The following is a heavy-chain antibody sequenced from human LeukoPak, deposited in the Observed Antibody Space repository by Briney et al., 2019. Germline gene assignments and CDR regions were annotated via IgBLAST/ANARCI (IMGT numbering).Heavy chain of an antibody. CDR2: ISGSGGST. Sequence: GGSLRLSCAASGFTFSSYAMSWVRQAPGKGLEWVSAISGSGGSTYYADSVKGRFTISRDDSKNTVYPQMNSLKIEDTAVYYCTSHAAFDPWGQGTLVTVSS. J-gene: IGHJ5*02. V-gene: IGHV3-23*01. CDR1: GFTFSSYA. CDR3: TSHAAFDP.